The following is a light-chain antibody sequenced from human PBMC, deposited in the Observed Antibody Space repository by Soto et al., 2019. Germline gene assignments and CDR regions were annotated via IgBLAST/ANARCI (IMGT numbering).Light chain of an antibody. CDR2: DVT. V-gene: IGLV2-14*01. J-gene: IGLJ2*01. CDR1: SSDIGGYKY. CDR3: SSYTNSGALVV. Sequence: QSVLTQPASVSGSPGQSITISCTGTSSDIGGYKYFSWYQQHPGKAPKLMIYDVTNRPSGVSNRFSGSKSGNTASLTISGLQAEDEADYYCSSYTNSGALVVFGGGTKLTVL.